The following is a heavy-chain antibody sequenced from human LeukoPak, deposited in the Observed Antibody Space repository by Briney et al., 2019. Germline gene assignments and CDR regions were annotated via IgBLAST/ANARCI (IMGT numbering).Heavy chain of an antibody. V-gene: IGHV3-15*01. CDR3: TTSDYYYYYGMDV. CDR1: GFTFSNAW. J-gene: IGHJ6*04. Sequence: GGSLRLSCAASGFTFSNAWMSWVRQAPGKGLEWVGRIKSKTDGETTDYAAPVKGRFTISRDDSKNTLYLQMNSLKTEDTAVYYCTTSDYYYYYGMDVWGKGTTVTVSS. CDR2: IKSKTDGETT.